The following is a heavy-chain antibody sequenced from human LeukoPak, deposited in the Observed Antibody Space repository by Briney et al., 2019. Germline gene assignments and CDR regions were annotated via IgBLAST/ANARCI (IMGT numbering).Heavy chain of an antibody. CDR2: IKQDGSEK. J-gene: IGHJ4*02. Sequence: GGSLRLSCVAPGFTFSSYWMSWVRQAPGKGLEWVANIKQDGSEKYYVDSAKGRFTISRDNAKNSLYLQMNSLRAEDTAVYYCARGAWTFDYWGQGTLVSVSS. CDR1: GFTFSSYW. CDR3: ARGAWTFDY. V-gene: IGHV3-7*01. D-gene: IGHD3/OR15-3a*01.